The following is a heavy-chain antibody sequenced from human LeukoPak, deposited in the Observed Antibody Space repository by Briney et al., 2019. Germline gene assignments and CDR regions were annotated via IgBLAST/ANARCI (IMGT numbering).Heavy chain of an antibody. J-gene: IGHJ6*02. CDR1: GFTFSSYS. V-gene: IGHV3-21*01. CDR3: ARAPTKHYGMDV. Sequence: PGGSLRLSCAASGFTFSSYSMNWVRQAPGKGLEWVSSISSSSSYIYYADSVKGRFTISRDNAKNSLYLQMNGLRAEDTAVYYCARAPTKHYGMDVWGQGTTVTVSS. CDR2: ISSSSSYI.